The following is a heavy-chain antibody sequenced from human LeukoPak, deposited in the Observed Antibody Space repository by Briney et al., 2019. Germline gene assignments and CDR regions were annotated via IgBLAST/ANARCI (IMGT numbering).Heavy chain of an antibody. J-gene: IGHJ4*02. Sequence: SETLSLTCTVSGGSISSSSYYWGWIRQPPGKGLEWIGSIYYSGSTYYNPSLKSRVTISVDTSKNQFSLKLSSVTAADTAVYYCARIPGRTGVVAAGRGYFDYWGQGTLVTVSS. CDR1: GGSISSSSYY. CDR3: ARIPGRTGVVAAGRGYFDY. CDR2: IYYSGST. V-gene: IGHV4-39*07. D-gene: IGHD6-13*01.